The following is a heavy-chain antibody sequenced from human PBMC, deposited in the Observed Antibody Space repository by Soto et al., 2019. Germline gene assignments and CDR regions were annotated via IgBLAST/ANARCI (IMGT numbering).Heavy chain of an antibody. CDR2: IYYSGST. Sequence: SETLSLTCTVSGGSISSGGYYWSWIRQHPGKGLEWIGYIYYSGSTYYNPSLKSRVTISVDTSKNQFSLKLSSVTAADTSVYYCATMGTPATGLYFFDYWGQGSLVTVSS. V-gene: IGHV4-31*03. CDR1: GGSISSGGYY. CDR3: ATMGTPATGLYFFDY. D-gene: IGHD2-15*01. J-gene: IGHJ4*02.